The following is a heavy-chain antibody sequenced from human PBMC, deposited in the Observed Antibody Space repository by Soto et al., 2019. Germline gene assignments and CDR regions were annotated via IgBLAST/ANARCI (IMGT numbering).Heavy chain of an antibody. CDR1: GFTFSSYE. CDR3: ARILLYSNYGWFDP. V-gene: IGHV3-48*03. CDR2: ISSSGSTI. D-gene: IGHD4-4*01. Sequence: GSLRLSCAASGFTFSSYEMNWVRQAPGKGLEWVSYISSSGSTIYYADSVKGRFTISRDNAKNSLYLQMNSLRAEDTAVYYCARILLYSNYGWFDPWGQGTLVTVSS. J-gene: IGHJ5*02.